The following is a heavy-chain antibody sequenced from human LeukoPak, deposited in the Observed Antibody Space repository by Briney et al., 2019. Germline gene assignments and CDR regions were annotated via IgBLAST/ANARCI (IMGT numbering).Heavy chain of an antibody. CDR3: GADSMPRGVFSYAFDI. D-gene: IGHD3-10*01. CDR2: IVVGSGDT. CDR1: GFTFTSSA. Sequence: SVKVSCKASGFTFTSSAVQWVRQARGQRLEWIGWIVVGSGDTNSAQKFQERVTITRDMSTRTAYMELSSLRPEDTAVYYCGADSMPRGVFSYAFDIWGQGTMVTVSS. J-gene: IGHJ3*02. V-gene: IGHV1-58*01.